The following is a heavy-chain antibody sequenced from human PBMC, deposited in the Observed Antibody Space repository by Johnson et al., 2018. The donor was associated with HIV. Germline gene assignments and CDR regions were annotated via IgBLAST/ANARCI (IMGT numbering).Heavy chain of an antibody. CDR2: ISYDGSNK. J-gene: IGHJ3*02. CDR3: ARVRAGRENAFDI. Sequence: QVQLVESGGGVVQPERSLRLSCAASGFTFSSSGMLWVRQAPGKGLEWVAVISYDGSNKYYADSVKGRFTISRDNSKNTLSLQMNSPRVDDTAIYYCARVRAGRENAFDIWGQGTMVTVSS. D-gene: IGHD1-26*01. V-gene: IGHV3-30*19. CDR1: GFTFSSSG.